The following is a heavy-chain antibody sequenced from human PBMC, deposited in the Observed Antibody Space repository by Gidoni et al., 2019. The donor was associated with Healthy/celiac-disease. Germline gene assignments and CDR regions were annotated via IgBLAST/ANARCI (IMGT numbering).Heavy chain of an antibody. Sequence: QLQLQESGPGLVQPSETLSLTCTVSGGSISSSSYYWGWIRQPPGKGLEWIGSIYYSGSTYYNPSLKSRVTISVDTSKNQFSLKLSSVTAADTAVYYCARVLSLVRGVMGWFDPWGQGTLVTVSS. CDR3: ARVLSLVRGVMGWFDP. D-gene: IGHD3-10*01. CDR1: GGSISSSSYY. J-gene: IGHJ5*02. V-gene: IGHV4-39*07. CDR2: IYYSGST.